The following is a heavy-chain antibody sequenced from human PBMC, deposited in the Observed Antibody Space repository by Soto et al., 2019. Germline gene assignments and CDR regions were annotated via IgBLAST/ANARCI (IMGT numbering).Heavy chain of an antibody. CDR1: GASISSSY. J-gene: IGHJ6*02. CDR2: LYNSGTT. Sequence: TSETLSLTCTVSGASISSSYWTWIRQPAGKGLEWIGRLYNSGTTDYNPSLKSRVTMSLDTSKNLFSLKLRSVTAADTAVYYCARDRLQLWPTTSYGMDVWGQGTTVTVSS. D-gene: IGHD5-18*01. CDR3: ARDRLQLWPTTSYGMDV. V-gene: IGHV4-4*07.